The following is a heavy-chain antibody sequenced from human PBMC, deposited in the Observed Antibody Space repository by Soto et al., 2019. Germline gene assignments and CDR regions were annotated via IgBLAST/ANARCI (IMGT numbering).Heavy chain of an antibody. CDR1: GFSFSTYV. V-gene: IGHV3-33*01. J-gene: IGHJ4*02. Sequence: QVQLVESGGGVVQPGRSLRLSCAASGFSFSTYVMHWVHQAPGKGLEWVAGIRQDGSDKYYADSVKGRFTISRDNSNNALYLQINSLRAEDTAVYFCARGTASSWYFAYWGQGTLVTVSS. CDR2: IRQDGSDK. D-gene: IGHD6-13*01. CDR3: ARGTASSWYFAY.